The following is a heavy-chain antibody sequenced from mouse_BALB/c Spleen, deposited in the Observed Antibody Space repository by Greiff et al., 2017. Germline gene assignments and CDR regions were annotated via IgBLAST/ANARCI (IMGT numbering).Heavy chain of an antibody. J-gene: IGHJ2*01. CDR1: GFTFSSYG. Sequence: EVKVVESGGDLVKPGGSLKLSCAASGFTFSSYGMSWVRQTPDKRLEWVATISSGGSYTYYPDSVKGRFTISRDNAKNTLYLQMSSLKSEDTAMYYCARRGWLLLDYWGQGTTLTVSS. V-gene: IGHV5-6*02. CDR3: ARRGWLLLDY. CDR2: ISSGGSYT. D-gene: IGHD2-3*01.